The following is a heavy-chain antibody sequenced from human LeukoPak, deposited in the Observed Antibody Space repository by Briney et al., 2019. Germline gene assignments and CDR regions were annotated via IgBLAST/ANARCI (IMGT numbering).Heavy chain of an antibody. CDR3: ARGRYDFWSGYNYWFDP. J-gene: IGHJ5*02. D-gene: IGHD3-3*01. CDR1: GGSISGTYY. Sequence: PSETLSLTCTVSGGSISGTYYWSWLRQPPGKGLEWIGYIYYTGTTDSNPSLKSRVTISLDTSKNQFSLNLSSVTAADTAVYYCARGRYDFWSGYNYWFDPWGQGTLVTVSS. CDR2: IYYTGTT. V-gene: IGHV4-59*08.